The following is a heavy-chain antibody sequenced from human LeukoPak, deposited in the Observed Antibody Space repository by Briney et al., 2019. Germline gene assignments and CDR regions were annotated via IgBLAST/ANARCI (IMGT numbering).Heavy chain of an antibody. CDR2: ISAYNGNT. CDR1: GYTFTSYG. D-gene: IGHD3-22*01. Sequence: ASVKVSCKASGYTFTSYGISWVRQAPGQGFEWMGWISAYNGNTNYAQKLQGRVTMTTDTSTSTAYMELRSLRSDDTAVYYCARALDYYDSSGYSYWGQGTQVTVSS. J-gene: IGHJ4*02. V-gene: IGHV1-18*01. CDR3: ARALDYYDSSGYSY.